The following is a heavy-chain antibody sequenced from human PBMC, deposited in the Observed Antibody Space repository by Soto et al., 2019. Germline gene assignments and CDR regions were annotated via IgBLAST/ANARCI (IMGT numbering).Heavy chain of an antibody. Sequence: SETLSLTCTVSGDSVSNGNSYWSWLRQPPGKGLEWIGYTYYSGSTNYNPSLKSRVTISVDTSKNQFSLRLSSVTAADTAVYYCARGGAYYYYYGMDVWGQGTTVTVSS. CDR2: TYYSGST. CDR1: GDSVSNGNSY. V-gene: IGHV4-61*01. CDR3: ARGGAYYYYYGMDV. J-gene: IGHJ6*02.